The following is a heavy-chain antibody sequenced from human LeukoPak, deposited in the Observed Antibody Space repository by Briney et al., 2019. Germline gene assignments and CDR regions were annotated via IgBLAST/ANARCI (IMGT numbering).Heavy chain of an antibody. D-gene: IGHD6-19*01. CDR1: GYTFTSYG. Sequence: ASVKVSCKASGYTFTSYGISWVRQAPGQGLEWMGWISAYNGNTNYAQKLQGRVTMTTDTSTSTAYMELSSLRSEDTAVYYCARDLSVLAVAGTDYWGQGTLVTVSS. CDR3: ARDLSVLAVAGTDY. CDR2: ISAYNGNT. V-gene: IGHV1-18*01. J-gene: IGHJ4*02.